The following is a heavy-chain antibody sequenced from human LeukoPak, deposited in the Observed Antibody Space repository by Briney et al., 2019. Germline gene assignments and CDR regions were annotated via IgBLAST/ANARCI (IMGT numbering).Heavy chain of an antibody. Sequence: GRSLRLSCAASGFSFSNYGMHWVRQAPGKGLEWVAVISYDGSNKYYVDSVKDRFTISRDNSKNTLYLQMNSLRAEDTAVYYCAKEYPYYCDYWGQGTLVTVSS. CDR2: ISYDGSNK. CDR1: GFSFSNYG. J-gene: IGHJ4*02. D-gene: IGHD2-2*01. V-gene: IGHV3-30*18. CDR3: AKEYPYYCDY.